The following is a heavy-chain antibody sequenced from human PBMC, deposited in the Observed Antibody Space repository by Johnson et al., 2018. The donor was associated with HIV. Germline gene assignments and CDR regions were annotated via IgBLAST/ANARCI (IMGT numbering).Heavy chain of an antibody. J-gene: IGHJ3*02. CDR3: ARDATSWGGDYFGYAFDI. D-gene: IGHD4-17*01. V-gene: IGHV3-30*03. CDR1: GFTFSSYG. Sequence: QMQLVESGGGVVQPGRSLRLSCAASGFTFSSYGMHWVRQAPGKGLEWVAVISYDGSNKYYADSVKGRFTISRDNSKNTLYLQMNSLRAEDTAVYYCARDATSWGGDYFGYAFDIWGQGTMVTVSS. CDR2: ISYDGSNK.